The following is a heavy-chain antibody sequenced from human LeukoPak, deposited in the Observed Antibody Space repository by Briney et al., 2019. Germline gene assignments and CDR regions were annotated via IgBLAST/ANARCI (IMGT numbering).Heavy chain of an antibody. D-gene: IGHD1-1*01. Sequence: TSETLSLTCTVSGGSISSYYWSWIRQPPGKGLEGIGYIYYSGSTNYNPSLTGRVTISVDTSKNQFSLKLSSVTAADTAVYYCARQNAYNWYIDPWGQGTLVTVSS. V-gene: IGHV4-59*01. J-gene: IGHJ5*02. CDR2: IYYSGST. CDR1: GGSISSYY. CDR3: ARQNAYNWYIDP.